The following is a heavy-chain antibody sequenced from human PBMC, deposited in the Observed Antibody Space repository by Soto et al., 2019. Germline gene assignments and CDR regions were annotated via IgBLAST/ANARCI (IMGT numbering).Heavy chain of an antibody. V-gene: IGHV1-18*04. Sequence: ASVKVSCKASGYTFTSYGISWVRHAPGQGLEWMGWISAYNGNTKSSQKFQDRVIITRDTSASTAYMDLSSLRSEDTAVYYCARGIATGQLDPWGQGTLVTVSS. J-gene: IGHJ5*02. CDR2: ISAYNGNT. CDR1: GYTFTSYG. CDR3: ARGIATGQLDP. D-gene: IGHD3-3*01.